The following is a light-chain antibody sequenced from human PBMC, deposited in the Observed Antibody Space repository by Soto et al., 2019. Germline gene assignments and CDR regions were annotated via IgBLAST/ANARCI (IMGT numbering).Light chain of an antibody. J-gene: IGKJ5*01. Sequence: DIQMTQSPSTLSGSVGDRVTITCRASQTISSWLAWYQQKPGKAPKLLIYKASTLKSGVPSRFSGSGSGTEFTLTISSLQPDDAAVYYCQQRSNWPPITFGQGTRLEIK. CDR1: QTISSW. V-gene: IGKV1-5*03. CDR3: QQRSNWPPIT. CDR2: KAS.